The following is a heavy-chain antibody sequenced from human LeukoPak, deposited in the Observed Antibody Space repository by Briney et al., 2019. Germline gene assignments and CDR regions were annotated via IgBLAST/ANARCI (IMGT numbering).Heavy chain of an antibody. V-gene: IGHV1-2*02. D-gene: IGHD2-2*02. CDR1: GYTFTGYY. CDR2: INPNSGGT. J-gene: IGHJ5*02. CDR3: SILGYCSSTSCYTGDWLHP. Sequence: ASVKVSCKASGYTFTGYYMHWVRQAPGQGLEWMGWINPNSGGTNYAQKFQGRVTMTRDTSIRTAYMERSRLRSDDTAVYYFSILGYCSSTSCYTGDWLHPWGQGTLVTVSS.